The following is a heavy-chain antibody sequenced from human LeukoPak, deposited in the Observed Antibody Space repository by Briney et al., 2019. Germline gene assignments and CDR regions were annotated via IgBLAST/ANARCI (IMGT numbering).Heavy chain of an antibody. CDR1: GFTFSIYT. Sequence: GGSLRLSCAASGFTFSIYTMNWVRQAPGKGLEWVSSISSSSSYIYYADSVKGRLTISRDNAKNSLYLQMNSLRAEDTAVYYCAKRGEKYSNGWFIDYWGQGTLVTVSS. CDR3: AKRGEKYSNGWFIDY. J-gene: IGHJ4*02. V-gene: IGHV3-21*01. D-gene: IGHD6-19*01. CDR2: ISSSSSYI.